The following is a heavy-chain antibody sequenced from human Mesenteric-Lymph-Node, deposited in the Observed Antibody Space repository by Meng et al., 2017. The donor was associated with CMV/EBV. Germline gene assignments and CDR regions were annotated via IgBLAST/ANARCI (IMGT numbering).Heavy chain of an antibody. CDR3: ARDLLGYCTSTSCFGMDV. V-gene: IGHV3-21*01. D-gene: IGHD2-2*01. CDR2: ISSSGYI. J-gene: IGHJ6*02. Sequence: GESLKISCATSGFTFSSSTMNWVRQAPGKGLEWVSSISSSGYIYNADSVKGRFTISRDNAKNSLYLQMNSLSAEDTAIYFCARDLLGYCTSTSCFGMDVWGQGTTVTV. CDR1: GFTFSSST.